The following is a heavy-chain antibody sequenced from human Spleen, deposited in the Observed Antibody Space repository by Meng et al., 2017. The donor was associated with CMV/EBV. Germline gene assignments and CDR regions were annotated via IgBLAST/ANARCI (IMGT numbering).Heavy chain of an antibody. CDR3: ANYPMVFGH. V-gene: IGHV3-23*01. CDR2: VSGSGGST. Sequence: SLSCAASGFPFSSCAMRWVRQAPGRGLELVSTVSGSGGSTYYTDSVKGRFTISRDNSKNTLYLQMDSLRAEDTAGYYCANYPMVFGHWGQGTLVTVSS. CDR1: GFPFSSCA. J-gene: IGHJ4*02. D-gene: IGHD2-8*01.